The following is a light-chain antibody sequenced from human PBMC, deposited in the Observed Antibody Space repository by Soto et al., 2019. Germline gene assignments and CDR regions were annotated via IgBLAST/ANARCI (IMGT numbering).Light chain of an antibody. CDR3: QQYGTSPFT. Sequence: EIVMTQSPATLSVSPGERATLSCRASQSIGSNLAWYQQKPGQAPRLVIYASSIRASDFPARFSGSGSGTEFTLTISGLQSDDFAVYFCQQYGTSPFTFGQGSKLEIK. CDR2: ASS. V-gene: IGKV3-15*01. J-gene: IGKJ2*01. CDR1: QSIGSN.